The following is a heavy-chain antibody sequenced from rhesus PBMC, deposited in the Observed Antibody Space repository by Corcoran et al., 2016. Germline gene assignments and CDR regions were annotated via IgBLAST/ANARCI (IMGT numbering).Heavy chain of an antibody. D-gene: IGHD3-28*01. J-gene: IGHJ4*01. CDR1: GYNSNAYS. CDR2: ITHNNGKN. Sequence: QVQLVQSGTEIKPPGASVNVPCQASGYNSNAYSLYMVRLGARHGLEWIGLITHNNGKNASAQILQVRVTITTDTSTSTGYLELSSLRSEDTAVYYCTREAITMVDIFDYWGQGVLVTVSS. CDR3: TREAITMVDIFDY. V-gene: IGHV1-180*01.